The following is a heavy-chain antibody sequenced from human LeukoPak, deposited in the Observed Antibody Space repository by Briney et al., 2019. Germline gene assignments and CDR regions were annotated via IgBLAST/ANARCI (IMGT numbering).Heavy chain of an antibody. V-gene: IGHV1-58*01. Sequence: GASVKVSCKASGFSFTSSAVQWVRQARGQRLEWIGWIVVGSGNTQYAQNFQERVTITRDMSTTTAYMELSSLRSGDTAVYYCARERGFLSGPLDYWGQGTLVTVSS. CDR3: ARERGFLSGPLDY. CDR2: IVVGSGNT. J-gene: IGHJ4*02. CDR1: GFSFTSSA. D-gene: IGHD2-15*01.